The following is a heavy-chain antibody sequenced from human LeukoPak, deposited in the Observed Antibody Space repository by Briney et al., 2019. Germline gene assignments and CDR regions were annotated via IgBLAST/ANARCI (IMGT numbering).Heavy chain of an antibody. CDR2: IYYSGST. V-gene: IGHV4-31*03. CDR1: GGSISSGGYY. D-gene: IGHD3-22*01. J-gene: IGHJ4*02. Sequence: PSQTLSLTCTVSGGSISSGGYYWSWIRQHPGKGLEWIGYIYYSGSTYYNPSLKSRVTISVDTSKNQFSLKLSSVTAADTAVYYCARFTIGGDYYDSSGNNYSDYWGQGTLVTVSS. CDR3: ARFTIGGDYYDSSGNNYSDY.